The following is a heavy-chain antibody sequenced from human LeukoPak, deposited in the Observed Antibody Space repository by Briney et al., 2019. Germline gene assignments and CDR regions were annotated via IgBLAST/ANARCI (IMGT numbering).Heavy chain of an antibody. J-gene: IGHJ3*02. D-gene: IGHD1/OR15-1a*01. CDR2: IDTSGSTT. V-gene: IGHV3-48*03. CDR1: GFSFSSYE. Sequence: GGSLRLSCAASGFSFSSYEWNWVRQAPGKGLEWVSYIDTSGSTTFYADSVKGRFTISRDNAKNSLYLQMNSLRAEDTAVYYCARENTEDAFDIWGQGTMVTVSS. CDR3: ARENTEDAFDI.